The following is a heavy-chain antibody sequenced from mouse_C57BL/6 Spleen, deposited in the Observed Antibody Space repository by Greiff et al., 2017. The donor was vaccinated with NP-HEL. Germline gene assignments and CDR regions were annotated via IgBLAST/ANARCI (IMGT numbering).Heavy chain of an antibody. Sequence: LVESGAELARPGASVKLSCKASGYTFTSYGISWVKQRTGQGVEWIGEIYPRSGNTYYNEKFKGKATLTADKSSSTAYMELRSLTSEDSAVYFCARSITTVVEGDYWGQGTTLTVSS. J-gene: IGHJ2*01. D-gene: IGHD1-1*01. CDR1: GYTFTSYG. V-gene: IGHV1-81*01. CDR2: IYPRSGNT. CDR3: ARSITTVVEGDY.